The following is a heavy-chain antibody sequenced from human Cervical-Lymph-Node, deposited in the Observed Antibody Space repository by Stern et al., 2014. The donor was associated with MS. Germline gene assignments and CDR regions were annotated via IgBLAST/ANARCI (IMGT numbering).Heavy chain of an antibody. CDR3: ARYYDGYDGGLDY. Sequence: QVQLVQSGTEVKKPGASMKVSCKTSGFIFTNYYIHWVRQAPGQGLEWMGIINPRGGSTEHAQNLQGRLTVTRDTSTNTVYMQLSSLRSDDTAVYYCARYYDGYDGGLDYWGQGALVIVSS. D-gene: IGHD3-3*01. CDR1: GFIFTNYY. CDR2: INPRGGST. V-gene: IGHV1-46*03. J-gene: IGHJ4*02.